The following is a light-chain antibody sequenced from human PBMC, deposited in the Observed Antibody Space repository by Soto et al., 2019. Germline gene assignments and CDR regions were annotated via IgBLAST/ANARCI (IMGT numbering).Light chain of an antibody. J-gene: IGKJ1*01. CDR1: QSLVYSDGNTY. CDR2: KVS. Sequence: DVVMTQSPLSLPVTLGQPASISCRSSQSLVYSDGNTYLNWFQQRPGQSPRRLIYKVSNRDSGVPDRFSGSGSGTDFTLKISRVESEDVGVTYCMQGTHWPLWTFGQGTKVEIQ. V-gene: IGKV2-30*01. CDR3: MQGTHWPLWT.